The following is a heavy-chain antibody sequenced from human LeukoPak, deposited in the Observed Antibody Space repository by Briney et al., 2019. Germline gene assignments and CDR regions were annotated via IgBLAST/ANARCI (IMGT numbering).Heavy chain of an antibody. CDR3: ARDGNYDYWSAQSAGDGMDV. CDR2: ISGSGGST. CDR1: GFTFSSYA. D-gene: IGHD3-3*01. Sequence: GGSLRLSCAASGFTFSSYAMTWVRQAPGKGLEWVSAISGSGGSTYYADSVKGRFTISRDNAKNSLYLQMNILRAEDTAVYYCARDGNYDYWSAQSAGDGMDVWGQGTTVTVSS. J-gene: IGHJ6*02. V-gene: IGHV3-23*01.